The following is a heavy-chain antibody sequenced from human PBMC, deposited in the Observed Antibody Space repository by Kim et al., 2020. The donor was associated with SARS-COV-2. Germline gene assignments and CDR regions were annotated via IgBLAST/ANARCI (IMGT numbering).Heavy chain of an antibody. CDR2: ST. D-gene: IGHD1-7*01. V-gene: IGHV3-66*01. J-gene: IGHJ5*02. CDR3: ARDYGTT. Sequence: STYNAASVKARFTINRNNSKNTLYLQMNSLRAEDTAVYYCARDYGTTWGQRTLVTVSS.